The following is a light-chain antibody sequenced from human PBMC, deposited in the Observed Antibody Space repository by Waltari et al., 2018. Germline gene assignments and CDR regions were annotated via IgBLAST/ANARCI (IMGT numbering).Light chain of an antibody. CDR1: QSVGTS. Sequence: EIVMTQSPASLSVSPGDRVTLSCRARQSVGTSLAWYQQRPGRAPRLLVYRASTRASDIPARFSGSGSGTDFTLSISTLQSEDFAVYYCQQYDDWPRTFGQGTKVEIK. CDR2: RAS. J-gene: IGKJ1*01. CDR3: QQYDDWPRT. V-gene: IGKV3-15*01.